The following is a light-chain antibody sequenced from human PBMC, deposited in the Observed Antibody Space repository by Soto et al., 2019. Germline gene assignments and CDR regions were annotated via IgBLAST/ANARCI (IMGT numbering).Light chain of an antibody. CDR2: LDSDGIH. CDR3: QTWGTGYV. CDR1: SGHSSYA. Sequence: QSVLTQSPSASASLGASVKLTCTLSSGHSSYAIAWHQQQPEKGPRYLMKLDSDGIHSKGDGIPDRFSGSSSGAERYLTISILQSEDEADYYCQTWGTGYVLGNGKKLTVL. V-gene: IGLV4-69*01. J-gene: IGLJ1*01.